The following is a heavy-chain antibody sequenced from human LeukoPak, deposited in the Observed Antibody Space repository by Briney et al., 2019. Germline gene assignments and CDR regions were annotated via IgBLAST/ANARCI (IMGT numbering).Heavy chain of an antibody. CDR2: IYYTGST. CDR1: GGSLTTYY. CDR3: GRSGSWVGYMDV. J-gene: IGHJ6*03. Sequence: SEALSLTCTVSGGSLTTYYWSWIRQPPGKGLGCIGYIYYTGSTNYNPSLKSRVTISVDTSKNQFSLKLSSVTAADTAVYYCGRSGSWVGYMDVWGKGTTVTVSS. D-gene: IGHD1-26*01. V-gene: IGHV4-59*01.